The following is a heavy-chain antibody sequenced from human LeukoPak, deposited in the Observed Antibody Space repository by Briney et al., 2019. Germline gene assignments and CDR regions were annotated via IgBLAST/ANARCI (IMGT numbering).Heavy chain of an antibody. D-gene: IGHD2-2*01. CDR3: ARGAPPYCSSTSCYSS. V-gene: IGHV4-34*01. Sequence: SETLSLTCAVYGGSFSGYYWSWIRQPPGKGLEWIGEINHSGSTNYNPSLKSRVTISVDTSKNQFSLKLSSVTAADTAVYYCARGAPPYCSSTSCYSSWGQGTLVTVSS. J-gene: IGHJ4*02. CDR1: GGSFSGYY. CDR2: INHSGST.